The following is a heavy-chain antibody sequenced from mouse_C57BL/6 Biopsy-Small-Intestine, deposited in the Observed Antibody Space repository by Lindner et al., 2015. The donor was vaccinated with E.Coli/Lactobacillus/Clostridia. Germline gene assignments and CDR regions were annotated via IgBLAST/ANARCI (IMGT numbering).Heavy chain of an antibody. D-gene: IGHD4-1*01. CDR3: ATAKLTGSYYYGLDI. CDR2: FDQEDGEA. CDR1: GSSLSELS. V-gene: IGHV14-2*02. J-gene: IGHJ4*01. Sequence: SVKVSCKVSGSSLSELSMHWVRQAPGKGLEWVGGFDQEDGEATYAQKFQGRVTTTEDTSTGTAYMELRTLRSEDTAVYYCATAKLTGSYYYGLDIWGQGTPVTVSS.